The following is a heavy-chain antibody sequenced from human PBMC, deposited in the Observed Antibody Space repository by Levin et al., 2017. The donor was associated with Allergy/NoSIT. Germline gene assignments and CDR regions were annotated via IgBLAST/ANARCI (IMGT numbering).Heavy chain of an antibody. Sequence: AGGSLRLSCAASGFTFSSYAMSWVRQAPGKGLEWVSGISGSGGSTYYADSVKGRFTISRDNSKNTLYLQMNGLGAEDTAVYYCAKVAGVYYYDTSALFDYWGQGTLVTVSS. V-gene: IGHV3-23*01. CDR1: GFTFSSYA. CDR2: ISGSGGST. CDR3: AKVAGVYYYDTSALFDY. D-gene: IGHD3-22*01. J-gene: IGHJ4*02.